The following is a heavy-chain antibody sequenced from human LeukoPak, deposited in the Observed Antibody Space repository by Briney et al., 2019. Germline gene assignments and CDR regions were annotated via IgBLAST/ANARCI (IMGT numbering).Heavy chain of an antibody. CDR1: GGSISSSNW. CDR2: IYHSGST. CDR3: ARHGGVVRGEGRDAFDI. V-gene: IGHV4-4*02. D-gene: IGHD3-10*01. J-gene: IGHJ3*02. Sequence: PSGTLSLTCAVSGGSISSSNWWSWVRQPPGKGLEWIGEIYHSGSTNYNPSLKSRVTISLDTSKNQFSLKLSSVTAADTAVYYCARHGGVVRGEGRDAFDIWGQGTMVTVSS.